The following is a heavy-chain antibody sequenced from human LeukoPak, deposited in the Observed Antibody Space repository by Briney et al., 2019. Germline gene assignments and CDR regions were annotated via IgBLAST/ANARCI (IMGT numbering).Heavy chain of an antibody. CDR1: GDSVSSSSAA. J-gene: IGHJ5*02. Sequence: SQTLSLTCAISGDSVSSSSAAWNWIRQSPSRGLEWLGRTYYRSKWYNDYAVSVKSRITINPDTSKNQFSLQLNSVTPEDTAVYYCAGQPYSSGWYGDANWFDPWGQGTLVTVSS. CDR3: AGQPYSSGWYGDANWFDP. CDR2: TYYRSKWYN. V-gene: IGHV6-1*01. D-gene: IGHD6-19*01.